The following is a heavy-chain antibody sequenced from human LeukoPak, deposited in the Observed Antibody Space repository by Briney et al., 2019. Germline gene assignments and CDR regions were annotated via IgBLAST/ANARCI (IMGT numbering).Heavy chain of an antibody. Sequence: QTGGSLRLSCAASGFTFSSYAMSWVRQAPGKGLEWVSAISGSGGSTYYADSVKGRFTISRDNSKNTLYLQMNGLKAEDTAVYYCAKDQEDIVVVPAALIDYWGQGTLVTVSS. CDR3: AKDQEDIVVVPAALIDY. J-gene: IGHJ4*02. V-gene: IGHV3-23*01. D-gene: IGHD2-2*01. CDR2: ISGSGGST. CDR1: GFTFSSYA.